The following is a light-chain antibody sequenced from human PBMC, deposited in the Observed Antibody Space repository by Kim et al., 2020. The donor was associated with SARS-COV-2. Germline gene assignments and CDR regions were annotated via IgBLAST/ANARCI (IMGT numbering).Light chain of an antibody. CDR1: KSGGKR. V-gene: IGLV3-21*01. Sequence: APGETARMTGGGNKSGGKRGDWNQQKQGRAPMVVIYDDRDRPSGIPERVSGFNSGNTATLTSSRVEGGDEADYYCQVWDSVSDHSVFGGGTQLTVL. CDR3: QVWDSVSDHSV. J-gene: IGLJ2*01. CDR2: DDR.